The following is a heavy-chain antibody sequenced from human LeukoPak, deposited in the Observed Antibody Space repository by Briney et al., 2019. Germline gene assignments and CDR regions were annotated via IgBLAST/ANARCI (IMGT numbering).Heavy chain of an antibody. D-gene: IGHD5-24*01. CDR1: GFSFRTYA. CDR3: ARDKNGWRYFDY. J-gene: IGHJ4*02. Sequence: GGSLRLSCSASGFSFRTYAMHWARQAPGKGLEYLSAINDNGVTTYYADSVKGRFTISRDNSKNTLYLQMNSLRAEDTAVYYCARDKNGWRYFDYWGQGTLVTVSS. CDR2: INDNGVTT. V-gene: IGHV3-64*04.